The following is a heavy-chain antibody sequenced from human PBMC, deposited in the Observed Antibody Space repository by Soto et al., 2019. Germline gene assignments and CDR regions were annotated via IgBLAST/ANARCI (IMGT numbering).Heavy chain of an antibody. V-gene: IGHV3-33*01. CDR3: AREGPTIFGVEPVALDY. D-gene: IGHD3-3*01. J-gene: IGHJ4*02. CDR2: IWYDGSNK. Sequence: GGSLRLSCAASGFTFSSYGMHWVRQAPGKGLEWVAVIWYDGSNKYYADSVKGRFTTSRDNSKNTLYLQMNGLRAEDTAVYYCAREGPTIFGVEPVALDYWGQGTLVTVSS. CDR1: GFTFSSYG.